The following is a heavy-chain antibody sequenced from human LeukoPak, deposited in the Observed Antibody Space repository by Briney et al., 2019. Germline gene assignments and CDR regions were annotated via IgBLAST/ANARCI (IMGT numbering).Heavy chain of an antibody. J-gene: IGHJ4*02. CDR2: ISGSWGST. D-gene: IGHD4-17*01. Sequence: GGSLRLSCAASGFTFSSYAMSWVRQAPGKGLEWVSAISGSWGSTYYADSVKGRFTISRDNSKNTLYLQMNSLRAEDTAVYYCAKDDYGDYVPYFDYWGQGTLVTVSS. CDR3: AKDDYGDYVPYFDY. V-gene: IGHV3-23*01. CDR1: GFTFSSYA.